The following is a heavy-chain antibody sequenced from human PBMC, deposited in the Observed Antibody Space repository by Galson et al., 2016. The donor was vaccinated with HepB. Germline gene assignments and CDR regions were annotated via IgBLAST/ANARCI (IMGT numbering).Heavy chain of an antibody. CDR1: GYTFTRYY. D-gene: IGHD3-22*01. CDR3: ARGGYYDSSGSLRY. V-gene: IGHV1-46*01. J-gene: IGHJ4*02. CDR2: INPSGGST. Sequence: ASGYTFTRYYIHWVRQAPGQGLEWMGVINPSGGSTKDAQKFQGRVTMTRDTSTSTVYMELSSLRSEVTAVYFCARGGYYDSSGSLRYWGQGTLVTVSS.